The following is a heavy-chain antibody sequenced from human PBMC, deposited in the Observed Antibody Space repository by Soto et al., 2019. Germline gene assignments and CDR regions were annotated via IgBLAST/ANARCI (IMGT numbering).Heavy chain of an antibody. J-gene: IGHJ5*02. CDR2: IYYSGST. CDR1: GGSISSSGYY. V-gene: IGHV4-39*07. Sequence: SETLSLTCTVSGGSISSSGYYWGWIRQPPGKGLEWIGYIYYSGSTYYNPSLKSRVTISVDTSKNQFSLKLSSVTAADTAVYYCARAENLVVAASFDPWGQGTLVTVSS. CDR3: ARAENLVVAASFDP. D-gene: IGHD2-15*01.